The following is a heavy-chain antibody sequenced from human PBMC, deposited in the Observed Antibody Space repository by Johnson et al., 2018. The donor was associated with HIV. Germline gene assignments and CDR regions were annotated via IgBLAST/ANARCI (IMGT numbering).Heavy chain of an antibody. D-gene: IGHD6-13*01. CDR1: GFTFDDYA. Sequence: VQLVESGGGLVQPGRSLRLSCAASGFTFDDYAMHWVLQAPGTGLEWVSGISWNSGRIGYADSVQGRFTISRDKAKNSLYLQMNSLRAEDTALYYCAKDSSSSKDDASDIWGQGTMVTVSS. V-gene: IGHV3-9*01. J-gene: IGHJ3*02. CDR2: ISWNSGRI. CDR3: AKDSSSSKDDASDI.